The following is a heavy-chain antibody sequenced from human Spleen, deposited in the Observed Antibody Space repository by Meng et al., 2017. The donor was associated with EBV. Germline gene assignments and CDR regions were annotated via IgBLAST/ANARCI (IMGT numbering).Heavy chain of an antibody. CDR2: IYHSGST. CDR1: GGSISSSNW. V-gene: IGHV4-4*02. J-gene: IGHJ5*02. Sequence: QVQPQESGPGLVKPSGXLSLTCAVSGGSISSSNWWSWVRQTPGKGLEWIGEIYHSGSTSYNPSLESRVTISVDKSKNQIFLKLRSVTAADTAVYYCAQRERWGLDPWGQGTLVTVSS. CDR3: AQRERWGLDP. D-gene: IGHD3-16*01.